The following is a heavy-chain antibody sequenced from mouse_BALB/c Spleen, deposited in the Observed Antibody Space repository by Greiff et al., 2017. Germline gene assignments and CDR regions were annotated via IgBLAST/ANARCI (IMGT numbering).Heavy chain of an antibody. CDR2: IAPGSGST. J-gene: IGHJ1*01. CDR3: ARGRVYWYFDV. V-gene: IGHV1S41*01. Sequence: DLVKPGASVKLSCKASGYTFTSYWINWIKQRPGQGLEWIGRIAPGSGSTSYNEMFKGKATLTVDTSSSTAYIQLSSLSSEDSAVYFCARGRVYWYFDVWGAGTTVTVSS. CDR1: GYTFTSYW.